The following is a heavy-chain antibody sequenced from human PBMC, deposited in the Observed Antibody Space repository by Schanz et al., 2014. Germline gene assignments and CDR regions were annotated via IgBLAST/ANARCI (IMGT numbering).Heavy chain of an antibody. CDR2: IRYDGSNQ. CDR1: GFTFTNLG. V-gene: IGHV3-33*08. CDR3: ARRKHAFDI. J-gene: IGHJ3*02. Sequence: VQLVESGGGLVQPGGSLRLSCAASGFTFTNLGMHWVRRAPGKGLEWVAFIRYDGSNQYYADSVKGRFTISRDNSKNTLSLQMNSLRAEDTAVYYCARRKHAFDIWGQGTMVTVSS.